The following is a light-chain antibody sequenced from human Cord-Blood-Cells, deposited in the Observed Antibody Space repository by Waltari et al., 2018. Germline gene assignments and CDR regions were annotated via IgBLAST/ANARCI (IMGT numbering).Light chain of an antibody. V-gene: IGLV2-11*01. CDR2: DVS. CDR3: CSYAGSYTPV. Sequence: QSALTQPRSVSGSPGQSVTISCTGTSSDVGGYNYVSWYQQHPGKAPKLMIYDVSKRPSGVPDRCSGSKSGNTASLTISGLQAEDEADYYCCSYAGSYTPVFGGGTKLTVL. J-gene: IGLJ2*01. CDR1: SSDVGGYNY.